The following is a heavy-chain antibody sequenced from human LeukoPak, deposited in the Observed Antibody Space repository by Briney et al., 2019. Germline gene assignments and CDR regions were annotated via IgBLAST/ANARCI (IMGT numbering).Heavy chain of an antibody. Sequence: PSETLSLTCTVSGGSIISYYWSWIRQPPGKGLEWIGYIHHSGSTNYNPPLKSRVTMSVDKSKNQFSLKLSSVTAADTAVYYCARDYGAAGKFDYWGQGTLVIVSS. V-gene: IGHV4-59*12. CDR2: IHHSGST. J-gene: IGHJ4*02. CDR1: GGSIISYY. D-gene: IGHD6-13*01. CDR3: ARDYGAAGKFDY.